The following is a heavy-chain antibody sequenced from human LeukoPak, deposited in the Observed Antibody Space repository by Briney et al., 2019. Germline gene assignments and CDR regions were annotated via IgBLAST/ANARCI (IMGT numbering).Heavy chain of an antibody. J-gene: IGHJ6*02. CDR1: GFTVSSNY. V-gene: IGHV3-53*05. CDR3: ANSGDTHYYGMDV. Sequence: GGSLRLSCAASGFTVSSNYMSWVRQAPGKGLEWVSVIYSGGSTYYADSVKGRFTISRDNSKNTLYLQMNSLRAEDTAVYYCANSGDTHYYGMDVWGQGTKVTVSS. CDR2: IYSGGST. D-gene: IGHD4-17*01.